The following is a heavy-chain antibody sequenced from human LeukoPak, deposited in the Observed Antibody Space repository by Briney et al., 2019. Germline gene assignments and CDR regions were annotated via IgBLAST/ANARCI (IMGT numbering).Heavy chain of an antibody. CDR1: GSNFTNYR. D-gene: IGHD6-6*01. CDR3: ARAYSRSRFDY. CDR2: IDPSDSDN. V-gene: IGHV5-10-1*01. J-gene: IGHJ4*02. Sequence: GASLNISSQCSGSNFTNYRISGVRQLPGKGLEWMGTIDPSDSDNNYSSSFKGHVTISADKSISTAYLQWSSLKASDTAMYDCARAYSRSRFDYWGQGTLVTVSS.